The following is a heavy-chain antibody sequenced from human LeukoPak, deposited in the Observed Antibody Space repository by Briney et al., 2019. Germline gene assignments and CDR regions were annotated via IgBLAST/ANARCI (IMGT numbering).Heavy chain of an antibody. V-gene: IGHV1-69*05. Sequence: SVKVSCKASGGTFSSYAISWVRQAPGQGLEWMGGIIPIFGTANYAQKFQGRVTITTDESTSTAYMELSSLRSEDTAVYYCARTIVVEYQPTFGFDYWAREPWSPSPQ. CDR1: GGTFSSYA. J-gene: IGHJ4*02. CDR2: IIPIFGTA. CDR3: ARTIVVEYQPTFGFDY. D-gene: IGHD2-2*01.